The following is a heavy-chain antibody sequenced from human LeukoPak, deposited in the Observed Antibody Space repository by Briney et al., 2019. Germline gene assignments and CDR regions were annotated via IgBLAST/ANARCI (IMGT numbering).Heavy chain of an antibody. J-gene: IGHJ6*03. V-gene: IGHV4-61*02. CDR1: GGSISSGSYY. Sequence: SQTLSLTCTVSGGSISSGSYYWSWIRQPAGKGLEWIGRIYTSGSTNYNPSLKSRVTISVDTSKNQFSLKLSSVAAADTAVYYCARDFYGDYSDPPYYYYYYYMDVWGKGTTVTVSS. D-gene: IGHD4-17*01. CDR3: ARDFYGDYSDPPYYYYYYYMDV. CDR2: IYTSGST.